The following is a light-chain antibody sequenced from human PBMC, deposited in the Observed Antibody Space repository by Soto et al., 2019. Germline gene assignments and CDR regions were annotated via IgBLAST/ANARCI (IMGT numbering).Light chain of an antibody. CDR3: QQHNNWPWT. CDR2: GAS. Sequence: EIVMTQSPATLSLSPGERATLSCRASQSVGSNLAWYQQKPGQAPRLLIYGASTRATGIPARFSCSGSGTEFTLSISSLHSEDFAVYHCQQHNNWPWTFGQGTKVDIK. CDR1: QSVGSN. J-gene: IGKJ1*01. V-gene: IGKV3-15*01.